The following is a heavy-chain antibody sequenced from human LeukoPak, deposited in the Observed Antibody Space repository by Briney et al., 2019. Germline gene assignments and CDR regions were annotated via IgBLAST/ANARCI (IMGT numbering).Heavy chain of an antibody. CDR3: ARARVAEDQPFDY. CDR1: GGTFSSYA. V-gene: IGHV1-69*05. J-gene: IGHJ4*02. D-gene: IGHD2-2*01. CDR2: INPIFGAA. Sequence: ASVKVSCKASGGTFSSYAISWGRQAPGQGLEWMGGINPIFGAANYAQKFQGRVTITTDESTSTAYMELSSLRSEDTAVYYCARARVAEDQPFDYWGQGTLVTVSS.